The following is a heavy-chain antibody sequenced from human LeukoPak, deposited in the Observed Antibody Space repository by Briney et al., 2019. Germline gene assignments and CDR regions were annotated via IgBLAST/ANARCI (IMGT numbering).Heavy chain of an antibody. Sequence: KPGGSLRLSCAASGFTFSDYYMSWIRQAPGKGLEWVSYISSSGSTIYYADSVKGRFTISRDNAKNSLYLQMNSLRAEDTAVYYCARVNFGGSSSRFDPWGQGTLVTVSS. CDR1: GFTFSDYY. J-gene: IGHJ5*02. CDR2: ISSSGSTI. V-gene: IGHV3-11*04. D-gene: IGHD6-6*01. CDR3: ARVNFGGSSSRFDP.